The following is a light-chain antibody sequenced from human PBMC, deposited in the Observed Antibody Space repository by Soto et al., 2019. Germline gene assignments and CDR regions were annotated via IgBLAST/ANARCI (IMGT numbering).Light chain of an antibody. CDR2: DVS. J-gene: IGLJ3*02. V-gene: IGLV2-14*03. CDR3: SSFTISTTWV. CDR1: SSDIGGYNY. Sequence: QSALTQSASVSGSPGQSITISCTGTSSDIGGYNYVSWYQHHPGRAPKLMTYDVSYRPSGVSNRFSGSKSGNTASLTISGLQAEDEADYYCSSFTISTTWVFGGGTKLTVL.